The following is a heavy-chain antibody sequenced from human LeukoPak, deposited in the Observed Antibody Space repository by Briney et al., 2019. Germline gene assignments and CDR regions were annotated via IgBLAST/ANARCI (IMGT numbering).Heavy chain of an antibody. D-gene: IGHD6-13*01. Sequence: SETLSLTCTVSGGSISSYYWSWIRQPPGKGLEWIGYIYYSGSTNYNPSLKSRVTISVDTSKNQFSLKLSSVTAADTAVYYCARDGGYSSSWYRYYYYGMDVWGQGTTVTVSS. CDR2: IYYSGST. CDR1: GGSISSYY. J-gene: IGHJ6*02. CDR3: ARDGGYSSSWYRYYYYGMDV. V-gene: IGHV4-59*01.